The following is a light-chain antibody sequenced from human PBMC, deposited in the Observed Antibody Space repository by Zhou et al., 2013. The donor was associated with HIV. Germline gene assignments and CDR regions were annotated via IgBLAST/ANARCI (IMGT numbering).Light chain of an antibody. V-gene: IGLV1-51*01. CDR3: GTWDNSLSAVV. Sequence: QSVLTQPPSVSAAPGQKVSISCSGSSSNIGNNYVSWYQQLPGTAPKLLIYDNNKRPPGIPDRFSGSKSGTSATLGITGLQTGDEAVYYCGTWDNSLSAVVFGGGTKLTVL. CDR1: SSNIGNNY. CDR2: DNN. J-gene: IGLJ2*01.